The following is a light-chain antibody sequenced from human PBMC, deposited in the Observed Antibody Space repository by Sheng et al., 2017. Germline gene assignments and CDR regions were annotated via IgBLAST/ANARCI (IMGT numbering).Light chain of an antibody. J-gene: IGKJ1*01. CDR1: QSVTSNF. CDR3: QQRRTWPWT. CDR2: AAS. Sequence: DIVLTQSPGTLSVSPGERATLSCRASQSVTSNFLAWYQQKVGQAPRLLIYAASSRAACIPDRFTGGGSGTDFTLTISSLEPEDFAVYYCQQRRTWPWTFGQGTKVEIK. V-gene: IGKV3D-20*02.